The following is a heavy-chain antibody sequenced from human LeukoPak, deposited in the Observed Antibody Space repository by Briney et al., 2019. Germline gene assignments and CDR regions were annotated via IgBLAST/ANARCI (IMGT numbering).Heavy chain of an antibody. J-gene: IGHJ4*02. Sequence: GRSLRLSCAASGFAFGSYVMHRVRQAPGEGLQWVAVTSFDGSNKYYANSVKGRFTNARDNTNSTLYQQMHNLHTEDTAVYDSARGDHYASGTFLYYFHYWGQGTLVTVSS. V-gene: IGHV3-30*11. CDR2: TSFDGSNK. CDR3: ARGDHYASGTFLYYFHY. D-gene: IGHD3-10*01. CDR1: GFAFGSYV.